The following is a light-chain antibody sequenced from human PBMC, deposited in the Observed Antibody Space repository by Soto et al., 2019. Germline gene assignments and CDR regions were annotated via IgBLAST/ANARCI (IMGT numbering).Light chain of an antibody. CDR1: QSISSSY. CDR2: GAS. J-gene: IGKJ5*01. V-gene: IGKV3D-7*01. CDR3: QQDYNLPIT. Sequence: ELVWTQSPATPSLPPGAGATLSCRGSQSISSSYLSWYQQRPGQAPRLLIYGASTRATGIPARFSGSGRGSGTDFTLTISSLQPEDFAVYYCQQDYNLPITFGQGTRLEIK.